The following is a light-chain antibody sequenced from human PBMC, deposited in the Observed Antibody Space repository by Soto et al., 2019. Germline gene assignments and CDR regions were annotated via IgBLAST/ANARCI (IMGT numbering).Light chain of an antibody. CDR3: ATWDDSRKGV. Sequence: QPVLTQPPSASGTPGQRITISCSGSTSNIESHTVNWYQQVPGTAPRLLINTNNQRPSGVPDRFSGSKSGASASLTISGLQSEDAATYYCATWDDSRKGVFGAGTKVTVL. CDR2: TNN. J-gene: IGLJ1*01. CDR1: TSNIESHT. V-gene: IGLV1-44*01.